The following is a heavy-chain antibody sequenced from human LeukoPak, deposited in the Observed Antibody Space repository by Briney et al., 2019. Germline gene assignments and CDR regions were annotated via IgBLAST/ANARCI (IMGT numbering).Heavy chain of an antibody. CDR3: AKRPDYSTTWYYFDS. D-gene: IGHD6-13*01. V-gene: IGHV3-23*01. CDR1: EFTFSNYA. J-gene: IGHJ4*02. CDR2: ITSGGSI. Sequence: PGGSLRLSCAASEFTFSNYAMTWVRQAPGKGPDWVSTITSGGSIFYADSVKGRFAISRDNSKNTLYLQMNSLRVEDTAVYYCAKRPDYSTTWYYFDSWGQGTLVTVSS.